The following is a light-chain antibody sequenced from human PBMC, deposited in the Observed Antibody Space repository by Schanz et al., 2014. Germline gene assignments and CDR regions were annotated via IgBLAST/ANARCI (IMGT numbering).Light chain of an antibody. J-gene: IGKJ2*01. CDR3: QQYNNWPQT. Sequence: EIVMTQSPATLSVSPGETATLSCRASQSVSSNYLAWYQQQPGQAPRLLIYGASTRATGIPARFSGSGSGTEFTLTISSLQSEDFAVYYCQQYNNWPQTFGQGTKLEIK. CDR1: QSVSSN. V-gene: IGKV3-15*01. CDR2: GAS.